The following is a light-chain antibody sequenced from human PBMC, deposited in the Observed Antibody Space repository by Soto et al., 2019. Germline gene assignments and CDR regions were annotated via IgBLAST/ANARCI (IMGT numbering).Light chain of an antibody. CDR3: SSYGGSNHLV. CDR1: SSDVGGYKF. V-gene: IGLV2-8*01. J-gene: IGLJ2*01. Sequence: QSVLTQPPSASGSPGQSVTISCTGTSSDVGGYKFVSWYQQHPGKAPKLIIYEVIKRPSGVPDRFSGSKSGNTASLTVSGLQAEDEGDYYCSSYGGSNHLVFGGGTKLTVL. CDR2: EVI.